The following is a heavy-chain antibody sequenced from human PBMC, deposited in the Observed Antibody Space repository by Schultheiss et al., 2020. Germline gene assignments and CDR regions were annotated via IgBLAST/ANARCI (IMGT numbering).Heavy chain of an antibody. CDR3: ASTTGTEHDAFDI. CDR1: GYSFTSYW. J-gene: IGHJ3*02. V-gene: IGHV5-51*01. CDR2: IYPGDSDT. Sequence: GGSLRLSCKGSGYSFTSYWIGWVRQMPGKGLEWMGIIYPGDSDTRYSPSFQGQVTISADKSISTAYLQWSSLKASDTAMYYCASTTGTEHDAFDIWGQGTMVTVSS. D-gene: IGHD1-1*01.